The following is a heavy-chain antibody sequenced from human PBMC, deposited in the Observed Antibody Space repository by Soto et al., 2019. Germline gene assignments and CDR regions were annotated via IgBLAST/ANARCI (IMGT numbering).Heavy chain of an antibody. CDR1: GFTFSSYA. J-gene: IGHJ6*02. D-gene: IGHD2-21*02. V-gene: IGHV3-30-3*01. CDR3: ARDPLTHYYYYGMDV. CDR2: ISYDGSNK. Sequence: QVQLVESGGGVVQPGSSLRLSCAASGFTFSSYAMHWVRQAPGQGLEWVAVISYDGSNKYYADSVKGRFTISRDNSKNTRYLQMNSLRAEDTAVYYCARDPLTHYYYYGMDVWGQGTTVTVSS.